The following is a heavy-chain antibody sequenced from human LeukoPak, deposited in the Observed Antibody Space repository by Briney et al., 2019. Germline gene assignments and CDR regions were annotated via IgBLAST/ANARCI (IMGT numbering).Heavy chain of an antibody. J-gene: IGHJ6*03. CDR1: GFTFGDYA. CDR3: TRSGSYSNYPGYYYYYMDV. Sequence: PGGSLRLSCTASGFTFGDYAMSWVRQAPGKGLEWVGFIRSKAYGGTTEYAASVKGRFTISRDDSKSIAYLQMNSLKTEDTAVYYCTRSGSYSNYPGYYYYYMDVWGKGTTVTVSS. D-gene: IGHD4-11*01. V-gene: IGHV3-49*04. CDR2: IRSKAYGGTT.